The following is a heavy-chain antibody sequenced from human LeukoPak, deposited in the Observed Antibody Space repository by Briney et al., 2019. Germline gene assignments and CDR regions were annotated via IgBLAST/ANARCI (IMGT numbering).Heavy chain of an antibody. Sequence: PSETLSLTCTVSGGSISSYYWSWIRQPPGKGLEWIGYIYYSGSTNYNPSLKSRVTISVDTSKNQFSLKPSSVTAADMAVYYCARDNWNYGSSMDVWGQGTTVTVSS. CDR1: GGSISSYY. V-gene: IGHV4-59*01. CDR2: IYYSGST. CDR3: ARDNWNYGSSMDV. D-gene: IGHD1-7*01. J-gene: IGHJ6*02.